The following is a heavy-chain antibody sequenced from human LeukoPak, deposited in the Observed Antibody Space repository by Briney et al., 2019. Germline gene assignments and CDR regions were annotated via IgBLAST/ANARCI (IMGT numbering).Heavy chain of an antibody. CDR2: IYYTGST. J-gene: IGHJ5*02. D-gene: IGHD6-19*01. V-gene: IGHV4-39*01. Sequence: SETLSLTCTVSGGSISSSSYYWGWIRQPPGKALEWVGSIYYTGSTYYNPSLTSRVTIAVDTSKNQFFLELSSVTAADTAVYYCARRSIAVAAWFDPWGQGTLVTVSS. CDR3: ARRSIAVAAWFDP. CDR1: GGSISSSSYY.